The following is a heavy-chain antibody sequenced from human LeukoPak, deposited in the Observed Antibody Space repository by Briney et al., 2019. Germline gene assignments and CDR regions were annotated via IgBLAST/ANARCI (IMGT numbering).Heavy chain of an antibody. D-gene: IGHD3-16*01. CDR3: ARDQLGGAAPPHY. Sequence: GASVKVSCKASGYTFTSYYMHWVRQAHGQGLEWMGIINPSGGSTSYAQKLQGRVTMTRDTSTSTVYMELSSLRSEDTAVYYCARDQLGGAAPPHYWGQGTLVTVSS. CDR1: GYTFTSYY. CDR2: INPSGGST. V-gene: IGHV1-46*04. J-gene: IGHJ4*02.